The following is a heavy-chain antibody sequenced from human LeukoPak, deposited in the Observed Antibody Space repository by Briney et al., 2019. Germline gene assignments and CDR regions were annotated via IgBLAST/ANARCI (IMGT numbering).Heavy chain of an antibody. D-gene: IGHD1-26*01. Sequence: GRSLRLSCVASQFTFGSYGMHWVRQAPNKGLEWVAVAPHDRSSPSHAASVNGRFTISRDNSKDTLFLHMDSLRVDDTAIYYCARQSLGASGLDHWGQGVLVTVSS. CDR2: APHDRSSP. CDR1: QFTFGSYG. J-gene: IGHJ4*02. V-gene: IGHV3-30*03. CDR3: ARQSLGASGLDH.